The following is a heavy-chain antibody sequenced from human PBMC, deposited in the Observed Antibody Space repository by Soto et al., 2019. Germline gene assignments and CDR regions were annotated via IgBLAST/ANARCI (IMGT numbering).Heavy chain of an antibody. CDR3: ATATISPVSATLYHYGMDV. J-gene: IGHJ6*02. CDR1: GGTFNNFA. V-gene: IGHV1-69*01. CDR2: IMPVFHTT. Sequence: QVQLVQSGAEVKKPGSSVKVSCQASGGTFNNFAFTWVRQAPGQGLEWLGGIMPVFHTTNIAQTFQDRITVTADEFTPTVYMEMTSLRYDDTAVYYCATATISPVSATLYHYGMDVWGQGTTVTVSS. D-gene: IGHD6-25*01.